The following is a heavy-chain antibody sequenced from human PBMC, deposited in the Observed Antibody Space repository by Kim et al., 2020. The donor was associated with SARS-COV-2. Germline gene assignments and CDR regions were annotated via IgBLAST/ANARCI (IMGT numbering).Heavy chain of an antibody. Sequence: GGSLRLSCGASGFIFSSFGMHWVRQAPGKGLEWVAVIWYDGNNQYYADSVKGRFTIYRDNSKNTLYLQMNSLRDEDTAVYYCAKDLGDKGFYDSGSNPRDAFDLWGQGTVVTVSS. CDR2: IWYDGNNQ. V-gene: IGHV3-33*06. CDR1: GFIFSSFG. D-gene: IGHD3-10*01. J-gene: IGHJ3*01. CDR3: AKDLGDKGFYDSGSNPRDAFDL.